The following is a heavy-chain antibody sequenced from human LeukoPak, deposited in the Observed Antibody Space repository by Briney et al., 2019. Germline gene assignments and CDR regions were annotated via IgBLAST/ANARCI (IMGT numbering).Heavy chain of an antibody. Sequence: PGGSLRLSCAASGFTFSSYSMNWVRQAPGKGLEWVSSISSSSSYIYYADSVKGRFTISRDNAKNSLYLQMNSLRAEDMAVYYCARGSEERRAWFDPWGQGTLVTVSS. V-gene: IGHV3-21*01. CDR1: GFTFSSYS. J-gene: IGHJ5*02. CDR3: ARGSEERRAWFDP. D-gene: IGHD1-1*01. CDR2: ISSSSSYI.